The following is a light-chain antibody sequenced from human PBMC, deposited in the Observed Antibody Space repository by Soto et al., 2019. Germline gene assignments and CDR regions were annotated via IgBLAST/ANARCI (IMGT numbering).Light chain of an antibody. V-gene: IGKV3D-15*03. CDR1: QSVGSD. CDR3: HQYGNSPQT. CDR2: GAS. Sequence: EIVMTQSPATLSVSPGERATLSCRASQSVGSDLAWYQQKPGQAPRLLIYGASSRATGIPDRFSGGGSGTVFTLTINILEPDDFAVYYCHQYGNSPQTFGQGTKVDIK. J-gene: IGKJ1*01.